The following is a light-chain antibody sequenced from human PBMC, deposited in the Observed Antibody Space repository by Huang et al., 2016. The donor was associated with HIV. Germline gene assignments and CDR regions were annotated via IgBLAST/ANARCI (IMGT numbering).Light chain of an antibody. CDR2: GTS. V-gene: IGKV3-15*01. Sequence: EIVMTQSPATLSVSPGERATLSCRASQSVSSNLAWYQQRPGQAPRLLISGTSATAPGIPARFSGSGSGTEFTLTITSLQSEDFAVYYCQQYNNWPSTFGQGTKVEIK. J-gene: IGKJ1*01. CDR3: QQYNNWPST. CDR1: QSVSSN.